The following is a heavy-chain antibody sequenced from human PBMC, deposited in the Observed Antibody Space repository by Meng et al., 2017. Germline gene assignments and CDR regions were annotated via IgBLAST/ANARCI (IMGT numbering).Heavy chain of an antibody. CDR1: GFTFSSYA. D-gene: IGHD2-15*01. Sequence: GESLRLSCAASGFTFSSYAMSWVRQAPGKGLEWVSAISGSGGSTYYADSVKGRFTISRDNSKNTLYLQMNSLRAEDTAVYYCAKDLWGDIVVVVAAHDYWGQGTLVTVSS. CDR2: ISGSGGST. V-gene: IGHV3-23*01. J-gene: IGHJ4*02. CDR3: AKDLWGDIVVVVAAHDY.